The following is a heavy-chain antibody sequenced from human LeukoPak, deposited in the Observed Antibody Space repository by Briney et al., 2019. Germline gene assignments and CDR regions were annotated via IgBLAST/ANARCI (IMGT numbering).Heavy chain of an antibody. V-gene: IGHV3-23*01. D-gene: IGHD3-22*01. Sequence: LTGGSLRLSCAASGFTFSSYGMSWVRQAPGKGLEWVSAISGSGGSTYYADSVKGRFTISRDNSKNTLYLQMDSLRVDDTAVYYCAKRGKTYHYDSTNSANVYYFDFWGQGTLVTVSS. J-gene: IGHJ4*02. CDR3: AKRGKTYHYDSTNSANVYYFDF. CDR2: ISGSGGST. CDR1: GFTFSSYG.